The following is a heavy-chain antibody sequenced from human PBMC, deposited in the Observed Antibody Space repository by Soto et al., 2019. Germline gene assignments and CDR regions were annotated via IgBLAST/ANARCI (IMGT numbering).Heavy chain of an antibody. CDR1: GYTFASYA. J-gene: IGHJ4*02. CDR2: ISAYNGNT. CDR3: ARDPPRPDY. Sequence: QVQLVQSGAEVKKPGASVKVSCKASGYTFASYAISWMRQAPGQGLEWMGWISAYNGNTNYAQKLQGRDTMTTDTSTSTADMELRSLRSADTAVYYCARDPPRPDYWGQGTLVTVSS. V-gene: IGHV1-18*01. D-gene: IGHD1-1*01.